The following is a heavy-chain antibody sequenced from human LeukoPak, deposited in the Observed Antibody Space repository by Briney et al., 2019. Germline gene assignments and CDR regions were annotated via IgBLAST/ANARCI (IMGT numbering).Heavy chain of an antibody. J-gene: IGHJ4*02. D-gene: IGHD2-2*01. V-gene: IGHV3-48*03. CDR1: GFTFSNYE. CDR2: ISNSGTTK. CDR3: ARGSSFSNY. Sequence: QPGGSLRLSCAASGFTFSNYEMNWIRQAPGKGLEWISYISNSGTTKYYADSVKGRFTISRDNAKNSLYLQMNRLRAEDTAFYYCARGSSFSNYWGQGTLVTVSS.